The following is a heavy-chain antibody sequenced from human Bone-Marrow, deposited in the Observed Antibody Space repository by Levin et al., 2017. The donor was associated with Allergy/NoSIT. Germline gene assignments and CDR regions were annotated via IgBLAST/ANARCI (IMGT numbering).Heavy chain of an antibody. CDR1: GFTFGGYG. Sequence: GESLKISCAASGFTFGGYGMAWVRQAPGKGLEWVSYITYSGGVTYYADSVKGRFTISRDNSKNTLYLQMNSLRAEDTAVYYCAKDSQSNWFFDYWGQGTLVTAS. CDR3: AKDSQSNWFFDY. D-gene: IGHD1-20*01. CDR2: ITYSGGVT. V-gene: IGHV3-23*01. J-gene: IGHJ4*02.